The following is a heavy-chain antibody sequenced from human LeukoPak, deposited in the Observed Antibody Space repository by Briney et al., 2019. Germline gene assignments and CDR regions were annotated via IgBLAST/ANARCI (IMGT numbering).Heavy chain of an antibody. Sequence: GGSLRLSCAASGFTFSTSGMHWVRQAPGKGLEWVAFIRYDGSNKDYADSVKGRFTISRDNAKNSLYLQMNSLRAEDTAVYYCARIYGDYVLYYWGQGTLVTVSS. J-gene: IGHJ4*02. CDR1: GFTFSTSG. CDR2: IRYDGSNK. D-gene: IGHD4-17*01. V-gene: IGHV3-30*02. CDR3: ARIYGDYVLYY.